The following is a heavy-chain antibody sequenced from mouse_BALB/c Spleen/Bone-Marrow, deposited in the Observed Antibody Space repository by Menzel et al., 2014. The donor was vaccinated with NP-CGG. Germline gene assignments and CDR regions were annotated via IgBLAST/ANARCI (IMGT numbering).Heavy chain of an antibody. CDR2: IYPYNGGT. V-gene: IGHV1S29*02. J-gene: IGHJ4*01. CDR3: AREGGYYDALDF. Sequence: VQLQQSGPELVKPGASVKISCKASGYTFTDYNMHWVKQSHGKSLEWIGYIYPYNGGTGYNQKFKSKATLTVDPSSSTAYLELRSMTSEDSAVYDCAREGGYYDALDFWGQGTSVTVSS. CDR1: GYTFTDYN. D-gene: IGHD2-2*01.